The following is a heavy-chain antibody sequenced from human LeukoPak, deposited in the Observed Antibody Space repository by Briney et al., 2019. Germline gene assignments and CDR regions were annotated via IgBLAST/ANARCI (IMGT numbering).Heavy chain of an antibody. CDR3: ARVGGFHLQFDP. J-gene: IGHJ5*02. Sequence: PGGSLRLSCAASGFTFSSYAMSWIRQPPGKGLEWIGYIYHSGGTYYNPSLESRVTVSVDTSKKHFSLKLTSVTAADTAVYYCARVGGFHLQFDPWGQGTLVTVSS. CDR1: GFTFSSYA. CDR2: IYHSGGT. D-gene: IGHD3-16*01. V-gene: IGHV4-59*01.